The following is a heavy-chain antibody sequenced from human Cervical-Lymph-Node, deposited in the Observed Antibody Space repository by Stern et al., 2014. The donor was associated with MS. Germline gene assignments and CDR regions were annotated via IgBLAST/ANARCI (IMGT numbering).Heavy chain of an antibody. CDR2: FDTENDET. D-gene: IGHD1-26*01. V-gene: IGHV1-24*01. Sequence: QVQLVQSGAEVKKPGVSVKVSCKVSGYSLSEISMHWVRQAPGKGLEWMGGFDTENDETVYAQKFQGRLTMTEYTSTDTAYMELSSLRSEDTAVYYCAGGGGTIDIWGQGTPVIVSS. J-gene: IGHJ3*02. CDR1: GYSLSEIS. CDR3: AGGGGTIDI.